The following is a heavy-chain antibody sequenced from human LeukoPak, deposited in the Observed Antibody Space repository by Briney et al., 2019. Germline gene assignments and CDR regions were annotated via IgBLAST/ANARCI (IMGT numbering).Heavy chain of an antibody. CDR2: ISAYNGNT. J-gene: IGHJ4*02. Sequence: ASVKVSCKASGYTFPIYRISWERQPPGQGLEWMGWISAYNGNTNYAQKLQGRVTMTTDTSTSTAYMELRSQRSDDTAVYYCAKDLRRYDSSGYYYYWGQGTLVTVSS. CDR1: GYTFPIYR. CDR3: AKDLRRYDSSGYYYY. D-gene: IGHD3-22*01. V-gene: IGHV1-18*01.